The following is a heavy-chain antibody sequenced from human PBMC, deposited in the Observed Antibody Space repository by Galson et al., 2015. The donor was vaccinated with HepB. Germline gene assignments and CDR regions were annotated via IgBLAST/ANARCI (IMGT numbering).Heavy chain of an antibody. V-gene: IGHV3-30*18. CDR3: AKGSKGAAAGITR. CDR1: GFTFSSYG. Sequence: SLRLSCAASGFTFSSYGMHWVRQAPGKGLEWVAVISYDGSNKYYADSVKGRFTISRDNSKNTLYLQINSLRAEDTAVYYCAKGSKGAAAGITRWGQGTLVTVSS. CDR2: ISYDGSNK. D-gene: IGHD6-13*01. J-gene: IGHJ4*02.